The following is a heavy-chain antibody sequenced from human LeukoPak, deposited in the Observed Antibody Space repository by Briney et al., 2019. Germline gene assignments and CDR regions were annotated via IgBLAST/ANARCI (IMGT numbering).Heavy chain of an antibody. Sequence: GGSLRLSCAASGFTFSSYWMHWVRQAPGKGLVWVSRINSDGSSTSYADSVKGRFTISRGNAKNTLYLQMNSLRAEDTAVYYCARDPQYGGYPTHFDYWGQGTLVTVSS. CDR3: ARDPQYGGYPTHFDY. CDR2: INSDGSST. D-gene: IGHD5-12*01. V-gene: IGHV3-74*01. CDR1: GFTFSSYW. J-gene: IGHJ4*02.